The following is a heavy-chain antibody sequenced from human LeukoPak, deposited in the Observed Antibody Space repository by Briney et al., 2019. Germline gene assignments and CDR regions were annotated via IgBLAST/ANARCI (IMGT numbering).Heavy chain of an antibody. V-gene: IGHV4-61*01. J-gene: IGHJ4*02. CDR2: IYYSGST. D-gene: IGHD3-22*01. Sequence: SETLSLTCTVSGGSVSSNIYYWNWIRQPPGKGLEWIGYIYYSGSTNYNPSLKSRVTISVDTSKNQFSLKLTSMTAADTAVYYCAREDSSGYLGYWGQGTLVTVSS. CDR1: GGSVSSNIYY. CDR3: AREDSSGYLGY.